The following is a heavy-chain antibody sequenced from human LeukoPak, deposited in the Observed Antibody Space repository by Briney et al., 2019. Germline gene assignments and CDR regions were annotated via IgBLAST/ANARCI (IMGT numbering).Heavy chain of an antibody. CDR3: AKGRGFDVFCRAGSCSTFDP. V-gene: IGHV3-30*01. D-gene: IGHD2-15*01. CDR2: ISYDGSNK. Sequence: GGSLRLSCAASGIIVSDYALHWVRQAPGKGLEWVAVISYDGSNKYYADSVKGRFTISRDNSKNTLYLQMNSLRAEDTAVYYCAKGRGFDVFCRAGSCSTFDPWGQGTLVTVSS. J-gene: IGHJ5*02. CDR1: GIIVSDYA.